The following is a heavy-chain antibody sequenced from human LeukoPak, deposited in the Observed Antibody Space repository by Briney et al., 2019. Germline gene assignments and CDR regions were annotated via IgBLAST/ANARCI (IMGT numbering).Heavy chain of an antibody. D-gene: IGHD2-15*01. CDR1: GGSISSGGYF. CDR2: IYTSGGT. J-gene: IGHJ4*02. V-gene: IGHV4-61*02. Sequence: SETLSLTCTVSGGSISSGGYFWSWIRQPAGKGLEWIGRIYTSGGTNYNPSLNSRVTVSIDTSTNQFSLRLTSVTAADTAVYYCARVRGCSGGSCFPPGYFDYWGQGTLVTVSS. CDR3: ARVRGCSGGSCFPPGYFDY.